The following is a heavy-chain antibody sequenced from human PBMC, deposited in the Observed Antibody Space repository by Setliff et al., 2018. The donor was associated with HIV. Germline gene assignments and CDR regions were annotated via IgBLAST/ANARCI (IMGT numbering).Heavy chain of an antibody. J-gene: IGHJ6*02. CDR3: AREGYYYYGMDV. CDR2: IYTSGST. V-gene: IGHV4-61*02. Sequence: SETLSLTCTVSGGSISSGSYYWNWIRQPAGKGLEWIGRIYTSGSTNYNPSLKSRVTISVDTSKNQFSLKLSSVTAADTAVYYCAREGYYYYGMDVWGQGTTVTVSS. CDR1: GGSISSGSYY.